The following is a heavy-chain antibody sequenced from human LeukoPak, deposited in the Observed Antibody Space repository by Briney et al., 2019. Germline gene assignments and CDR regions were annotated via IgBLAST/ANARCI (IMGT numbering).Heavy chain of an antibody. CDR3: ASFSGYSYGLQAFY. V-gene: IGHV3-33*01. CDR2: IWYDGSNK. Sequence: GRSLRLSCAASGFTFSSYGMHWVRQAPGRGLEWVAVIWYDGSNKYYVDSVKGRFTISRDNSKNTLYLQMNSLRAEDTAVYYCASFSGYSYGLQAFYWGQGTLVTVSS. D-gene: IGHD5-18*01. J-gene: IGHJ4*02. CDR1: GFTFSSYG.